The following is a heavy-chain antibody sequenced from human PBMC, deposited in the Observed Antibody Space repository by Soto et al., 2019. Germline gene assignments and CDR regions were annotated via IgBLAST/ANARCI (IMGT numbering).Heavy chain of an antibody. CDR1: GYSFTSYW. D-gene: IGHD3-22*01. CDR2: IDPSDSYT. Sequence: PGESLKISCKGSGYSFTSYWISWVRQMPGKGLEWMGRIDPSDSYTNYSPSFQGHVTISADKSISTAYLQWSSLKASDTAMYYCARASSEDSSGYYYSYYYYGMDGWGQGTTVTVSS. CDR3: ARASSEDSSGYYYSYYYYGMDG. V-gene: IGHV5-10-1*01. J-gene: IGHJ6*01.